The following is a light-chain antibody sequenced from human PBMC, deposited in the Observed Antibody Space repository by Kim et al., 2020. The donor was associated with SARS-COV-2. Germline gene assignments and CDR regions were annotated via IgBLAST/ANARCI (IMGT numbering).Light chain of an antibody. CDR3: SSYTSSSTLV. J-gene: IGLJ2*01. CDR1: STDIGAYNY. CDR2: DVN. Sequence: GQSITISCTRTSTDIGAYNYVSWYQQHPGKAPKLMIYDVNDRPSGVSNRFSGSKSGNTASLTISGLQAEDEADYYCSSYTSSSTLVFGGGTQLTVL. V-gene: IGLV2-14*03.